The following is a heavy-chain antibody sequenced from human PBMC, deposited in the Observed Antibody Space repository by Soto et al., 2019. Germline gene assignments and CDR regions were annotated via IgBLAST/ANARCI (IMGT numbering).Heavy chain of an antibody. CDR1: GGSFGSST. J-gene: IGHJ4*02. CDR3: AREGGVYDSRGYRLPYFDY. V-gene: IGHV1-69*08. Sequence: QVQLVQSGAEVKKPGSSVKVSCKASGGSFGSSTINWVRQAPGQGLEWVGRITPILDIPNYAQKFQGRVTITADKSTTAVYMELSSLRSEDTAVYYCAREGGVYDSRGYRLPYFDYWGQGTLVTVSS. D-gene: IGHD3-22*01. CDR2: ITPILDIP.